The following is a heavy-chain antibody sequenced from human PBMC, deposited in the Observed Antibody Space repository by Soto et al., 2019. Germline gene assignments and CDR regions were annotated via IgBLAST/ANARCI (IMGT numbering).Heavy chain of an antibody. CDR1: GFTFSNSA. D-gene: IGHD3-16*01. CDR3: ARALKDYGDYYYGMDV. J-gene: IGHJ6*02. CDR2: IVVGSGNT. V-gene: IGHV1-58*01. Sequence: SVKVSCKASGFTFSNSAVQWVRQARGQRLEWLGWIVVGSGNTNYAQKFQGRVTMTRDTSTSTVYMELSSLRSEDTAVYYCARALKDYGDYYYGMDVWGQGTTVTVSS.